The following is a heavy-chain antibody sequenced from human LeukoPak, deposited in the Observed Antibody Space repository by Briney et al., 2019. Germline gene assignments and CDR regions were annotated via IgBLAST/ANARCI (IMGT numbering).Heavy chain of an antibody. D-gene: IGHD1-26*01. CDR2: IKPDGSET. Sequence: PGGSLRLSCAASGFTFSSYWMSWVRLAPGKGPSWVASIKPDGSETYYVDSVEGRFTISRDNAKNSLFLQMNSLGVDDTAVYYCARAGDWGQGTLVTVSS. CDR1: GFTFSSYW. V-gene: IGHV3-7*01. J-gene: IGHJ4*02. CDR3: ARAGD.